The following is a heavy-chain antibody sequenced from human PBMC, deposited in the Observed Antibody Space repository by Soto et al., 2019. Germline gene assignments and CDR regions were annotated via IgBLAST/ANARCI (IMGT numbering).Heavy chain of an antibody. J-gene: IGHJ4*02. Sequence: QVQLQQWGAGLLKPSETLSLTCAVYGGSFSGYYWSWIRQPPGKGLEWIGEINHSGSTNYNPSLKRRVTISVDTSKNQFSLKLSSVTAADTAVYYCARRSPYDFWSGYYTGTYDYWGQGTLVTVSS. D-gene: IGHD3-3*01. V-gene: IGHV4-34*01. CDR2: INHSGST. CDR3: ARRSPYDFWSGYYTGTYDY. CDR1: GGSFSGYY.